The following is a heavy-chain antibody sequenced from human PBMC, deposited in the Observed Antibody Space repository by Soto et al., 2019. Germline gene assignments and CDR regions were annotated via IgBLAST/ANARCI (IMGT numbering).Heavy chain of an antibody. J-gene: IGHJ2*01. CDR3: AKDPGTYGDYTYWYFDL. CDR2: ISGSGGST. CDR1: GFTFSSYA. Sequence: EVQLLESGGGLVQPGGSLRLSCAASGFTFSSYAMSWVRQAPGKGLEWVSAISGSGGSTYYADSVKGRFTISRDNSENPLYLQMNSLRAEDTAVYYCAKDPGTYGDYTYWYFDLWGRGTPVTVSS. D-gene: IGHD4-17*01. V-gene: IGHV3-23*01.